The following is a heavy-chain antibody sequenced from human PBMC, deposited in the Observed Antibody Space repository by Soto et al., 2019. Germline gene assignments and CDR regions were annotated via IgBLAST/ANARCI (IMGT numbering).Heavy chain of an antibody. Sequence: PGGSLRLSCAASGFSFGTYEMNWVRQAPGKGLEWVAYISSGSDTIHYADSVRGRFTVSRDNAKNSLYLQMNSLRVEDTALYYCARDRAAGGYWGQGTLVTFSS. CDR1: GFSFGTYE. CDR2: ISSGSDTI. J-gene: IGHJ4*02. CDR3: ARDRAAGGY. D-gene: IGHD6-13*01. V-gene: IGHV3-48*03.